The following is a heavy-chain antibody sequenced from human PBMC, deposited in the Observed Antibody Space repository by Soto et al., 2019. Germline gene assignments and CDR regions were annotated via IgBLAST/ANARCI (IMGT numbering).Heavy chain of an antibody. D-gene: IGHD6-6*01. CDR1: GFTLLNDY. Sequence: ASVKVSCKASGFTLLNDYMHWVRQAPGQGLEWMGIINPSGGSTTYAQKFQGRVTMTRDTSTSTVYMELSSLRSEDTAVYYCARGRYSSSSRGVHYWGQGTLVTVSS. CDR3: ARGRYSSSSRGVHY. J-gene: IGHJ4*02. V-gene: IGHV1-46*01. CDR2: INPSGGST.